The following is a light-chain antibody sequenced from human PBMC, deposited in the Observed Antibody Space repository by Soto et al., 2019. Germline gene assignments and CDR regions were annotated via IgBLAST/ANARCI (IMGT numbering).Light chain of an antibody. Sequence: DIQMTQSPSSLSASVGDRVTITCRASQSISSYLNWYQQKPGKAPKLLIYAASILQSGVPSRFSGSGSGTDFTLTISSLQPEDFATYYCQQSYSSPFTFGPGTKVDIK. CDR3: QQSYSSPFT. V-gene: IGKV1-39*01. CDR2: AAS. CDR1: QSISSY. J-gene: IGKJ3*01.